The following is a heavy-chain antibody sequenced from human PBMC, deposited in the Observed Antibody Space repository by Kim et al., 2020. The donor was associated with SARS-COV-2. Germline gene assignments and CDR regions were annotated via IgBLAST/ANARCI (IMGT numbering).Heavy chain of an antibody. Sequence: ADSGKGRFTISSDNAKTTLYLQMNSLRVDDTAVYYCASDPGVVVADAFDIWGQGTMVTVSS. D-gene: IGHD3-16*01. CDR3: ASDPGVVVADAFDI. V-gene: IGHV3-74*01. J-gene: IGHJ3*02.